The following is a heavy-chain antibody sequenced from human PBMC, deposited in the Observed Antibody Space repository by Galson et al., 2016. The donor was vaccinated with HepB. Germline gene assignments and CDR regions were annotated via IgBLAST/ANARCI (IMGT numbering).Heavy chain of an antibody. D-gene: IGHD6-19*01. Sequence: SETLSLTCIVSGGPVSSDYYWGWIRQPPGRGLEWIGSLYSGESTYYNPSLKSRVTISVDTSKNQFSLRLNSVTAADTGVYYCATGIVVAGKYYYYYMDVWGKGTTVTVS. CDR3: ATGIVVAGKYYYYYMDV. J-gene: IGHJ6*03. CDR1: GGPVSSDYY. CDR2: LYSGEST. V-gene: IGHV4-39*01.